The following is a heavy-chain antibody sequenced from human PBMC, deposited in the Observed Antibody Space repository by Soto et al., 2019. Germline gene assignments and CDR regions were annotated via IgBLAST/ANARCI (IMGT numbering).Heavy chain of an antibody. V-gene: IGHV3-23*01. Sequence: GGSLRLSCAASGFTFSTYAMSWVRQAPGKGLEWVSTISSSGGSTYYAASVKGRFTISRDNSKNTLYLQMNTLRAEDTAVYYCAKGTNYYDSNGYFDYWGQGTLVTVSS. D-gene: IGHD3-22*01. CDR2: ISSSGGST. J-gene: IGHJ4*02. CDR1: GFTFSTYA. CDR3: AKGTNYYDSNGYFDY.